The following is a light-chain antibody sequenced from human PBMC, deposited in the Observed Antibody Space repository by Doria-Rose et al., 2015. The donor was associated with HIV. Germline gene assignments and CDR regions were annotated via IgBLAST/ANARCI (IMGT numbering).Light chain of an antibody. CDR1: QSFSSTY. Sequence: EIGLTQSPGTLSLSPGERATLSCRASQSFSSTYLAWYQQKPGQAPSLLIYDGSTRATGIPDRFSAGGSGTDFTLTINRLEPEDFALYYCHQYGTSWTFGQGTKVEI. J-gene: IGKJ1*01. CDR2: DGS. V-gene: IGKV3-20*01. CDR3: HQYGTSWT.